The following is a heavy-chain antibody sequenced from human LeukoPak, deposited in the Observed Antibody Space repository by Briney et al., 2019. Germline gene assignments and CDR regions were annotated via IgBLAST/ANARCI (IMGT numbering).Heavy chain of an antibody. V-gene: IGHV5-51*01. CDR1: GYSFTSYW. Sequence: GESLKISCKGSGYSFTSYWIGWVRQMPGKGLEWMGIIYPGDSDARYSPSFQGQVTNSADKSISTAYLQWSSLKASDTAMYYCATQYSYGSTAIGYWGQGTLVTVSS. CDR3: ATQYSYGSTAIGY. CDR2: IYPGDSDA. J-gene: IGHJ4*02. D-gene: IGHD5-18*01.